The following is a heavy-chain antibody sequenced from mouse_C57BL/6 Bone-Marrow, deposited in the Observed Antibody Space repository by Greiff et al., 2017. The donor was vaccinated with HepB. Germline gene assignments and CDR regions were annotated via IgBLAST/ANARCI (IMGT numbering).Heavy chain of an antibody. CDR1: GYTFTDYN. CDR2: INPNNGGT. D-gene: IGHD1-1*01. V-gene: IGHV1-18*01. J-gene: IGHJ1*03. CDR3: ARGRYGSSYGYFDV. Sequence: EVQLQQSGPELVKPGASVKIPCKASGYTFTDYNMDWVKQSHGKSLEWIGDINPNNGGTIYNQKFKGKATLTVDKSSSTAYMELRSLTSEDTAVYYCARGRYGSSYGYFDVWGTGTTVTVSS.